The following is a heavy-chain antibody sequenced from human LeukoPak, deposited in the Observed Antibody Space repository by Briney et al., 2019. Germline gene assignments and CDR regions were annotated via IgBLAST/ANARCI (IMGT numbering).Heavy chain of an antibody. CDR1: GVSISSYY. CDR2: IYTSGST. D-gene: IGHD3-22*01. J-gene: IGHJ5*02. CDR3: ARVGGTYYYDSSGYYWFDP. V-gene: IGHV4-4*07. Sequence: SETLSLTCTVSGVSISSYYWSWIRQPAGKGLEWIGRIYTSGSTNYNPSLKSRVTMSVDTSKNQFSLKLSSVTAADTAAYYCARVGGTYYYDSSGYYWFDPWGQGTLVTVSS.